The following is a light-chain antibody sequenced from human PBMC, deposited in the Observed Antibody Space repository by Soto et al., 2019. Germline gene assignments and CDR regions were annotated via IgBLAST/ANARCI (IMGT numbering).Light chain of an antibody. CDR2: DVR. J-gene: IGLJ2*01. CDR3: SSYTSSSTVI. V-gene: IGLV2-14*01. CDR1: SSDIGGYNY. Sequence: QSALTQPASVSGSLGQSITISCTGTSSDIGGYNYISWYQQLPGKAPKFIIYDVRNRPSGVSNRFSGSRSGNTASLTISGLQAEDEADYYCSSYTSSSTVIFGGGTKLTVL.